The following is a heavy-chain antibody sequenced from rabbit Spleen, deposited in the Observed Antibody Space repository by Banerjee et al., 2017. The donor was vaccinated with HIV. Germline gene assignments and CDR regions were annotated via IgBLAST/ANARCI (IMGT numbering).Heavy chain of an antibody. Sequence: QEQLVESGGGLVKPGGTLTLTCTVSGFSFSSNWICWVRQAPGKGLEWIACIDTSDGDTDYANWPKGRFTISKTSSTTVTLQMTSLTVADTATYFCARGAASSGDGYELWGQGTLVTVS. CDR3: ARGAASSGDGYEL. CDR2: IDTSDGDT. J-gene: IGHJ3*01. V-gene: IGHV1S45*01. CDR1: GFSFSSNW. D-gene: IGHD6-1*01.